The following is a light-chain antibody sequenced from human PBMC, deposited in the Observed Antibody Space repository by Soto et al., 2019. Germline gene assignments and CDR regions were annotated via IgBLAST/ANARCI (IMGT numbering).Light chain of an antibody. V-gene: IGKV3-20*01. CDR1: QSVTSNS. CDR3: QQFGTSPGT. Sequence: EIGLTQSPGTLSLSPGERATLSCRASQSVTSNSLAGYQHKLGQAPRLLIYDASSRATGIPDRFSGSGSGRDFTPTISRLEPEDFAVYFCQQFGTSPGTVGPGTKVDIK. CDR2: DAS. J-gene: IGKJ3*01.